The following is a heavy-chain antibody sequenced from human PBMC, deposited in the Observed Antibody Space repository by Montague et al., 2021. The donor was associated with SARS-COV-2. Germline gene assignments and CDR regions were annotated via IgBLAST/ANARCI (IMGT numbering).Heavy chain of an antibody. CDR2: IYSSGST. CDR3: ATITLEYCTNGGCQRPDY. D-gene: IGHD2-8*01. J-gene: IGHJ4*01. Sequence: SETLSLTCTVSGGSISSSSYYWGWIRQPPGKGLEWIGRIYSSGSTYYNPSLKSRVTISVDTSKNQFSLKLSSVTAADTAVYYCATITLEYCTNGGCQRPDYWGQGTMVTVSS. CDR1: GGSISSSSYY. V-gene: IGHV4-39*01.